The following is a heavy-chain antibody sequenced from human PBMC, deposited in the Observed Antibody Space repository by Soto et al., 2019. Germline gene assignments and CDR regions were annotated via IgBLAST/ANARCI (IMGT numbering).Heavy chain of an antibody. CDR2: TYYKSKWYN. Sequence: SQTLSLPCAISGDSVSSNSVAWNWIRQSPSRGLEWLGRTYYKSKWYNDYAVSVKSRITINPDTSKNQFSLQLNSVTPEDTAVYYCARDTPAIGSYFDYWGQGTLVTVSS. D-gene: IGHD1-26*01. J-gene: IGHJ4*02. CDR3: ARDTPAIGSYFDY. CDR1: GDSVSSNSVA. V-gene: IGHV6-1*01.